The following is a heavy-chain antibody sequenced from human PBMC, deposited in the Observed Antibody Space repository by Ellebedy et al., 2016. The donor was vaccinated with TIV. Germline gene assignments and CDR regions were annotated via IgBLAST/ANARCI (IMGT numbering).Heavy chain of an antibody. CDR1: GYTFTKYV. V-gene: IGHV7-4-1*02. CDR3: ARVCELRGVCY. J-gene: IGHJ4*02. D-gene: IGHD3-10*01. Sequence: ASVKVFCKASGYTFTKYVLSWVRQAPGQGLEWMGWINTNTGNPTFAQGFTGRFVFSLDTSVSTAYLQINSLKPEDTAVYYCARVCELRGVCYWGQGVLVTVSS. CDR2: INTNTGNP.